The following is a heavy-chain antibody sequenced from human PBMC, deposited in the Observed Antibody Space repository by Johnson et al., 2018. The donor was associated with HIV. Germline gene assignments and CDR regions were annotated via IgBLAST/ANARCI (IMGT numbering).Heavy chain of an antibody. CDR2: IQQDGSEK. Sequence: VQLVESGGGVVRPGGSLRLSCAASGFTFSSYWMSWVRQAPGKGLEWVANIQQDGSEKYYVDSVKGRFTISRDNSKNTLYLQMNSLRAEDTAVYYCPVDTEAFDIWGQGTMVTVSS. CDR3: PVDTEAFDI. D-gene: IGHD1-14*01. J-gene: IGHJ3*02. CDR1: GFTFSSYW. V-gene: IGHV3-7*01.